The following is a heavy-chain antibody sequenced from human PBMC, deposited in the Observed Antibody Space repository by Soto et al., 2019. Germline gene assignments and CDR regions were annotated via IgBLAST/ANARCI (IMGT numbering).Heavy chain of an antibody. CDR1: GGSISSGDYY. D-gene: IGHD3-10*01. J-gene: IGHJ1*01. CDR2: ISYSGNT. V-gene: IGHV4-31*03. Sequence: SETLSLTCTVSGGSISSGDYYWSWIRQPPGKGLEWIGYISYSGNTYYNPSLSGRVTISVDTSKSQFSLKLSSVTAADTAVYSCAKNGGYYPTSGPKYFQYSGQGTLVTVSS. CDR3: AKNGGYYPTSGPKYFQY.